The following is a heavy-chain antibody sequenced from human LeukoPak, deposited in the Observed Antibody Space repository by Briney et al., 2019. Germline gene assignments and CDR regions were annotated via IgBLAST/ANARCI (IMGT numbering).Heavy chain of an antibody. V-gene: IGHV4-38-2*02. CDR2: IYYSGST. CDR1: GYSISSGYY. Sequence: SETLSLTCTVSGYSISSGYYWGWIRQPPGKGLEWIGSIYYSGSTYYNPSLKSRVTISVDTSKNQFSLKLSSVTAADTAVYYCARRLYYYDSSGYSDYWGQGTLVTVSS. J-gene: IGHJ4*02. CDR3: ARRLYYYDSSGYSDY. D-gene: IGHD3-22*01.